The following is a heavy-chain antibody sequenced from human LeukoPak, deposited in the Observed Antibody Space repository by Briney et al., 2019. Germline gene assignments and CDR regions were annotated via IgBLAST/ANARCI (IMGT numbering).Heavy chain of an antibody. D-gene: IGHD6-19*01. CDR3: ARWYSSGWYT. J-gene: IGHJ5*02. V-gene: IGHV4-59*01. CDR2: IYYSGST. CDR1: GGSISSYY. Sequence: SETLSLTCTVSGGSISSYYWSWIRQPPGKGLEWIGYIYYSGSTNYNPSLKSRVTISVDTSKNQFSLRLSSVTAADTAVYYCARWYSSGWYTWGQGTLVTVSS.